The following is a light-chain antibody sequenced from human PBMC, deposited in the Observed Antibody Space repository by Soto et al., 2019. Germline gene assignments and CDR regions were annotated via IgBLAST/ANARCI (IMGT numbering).Light chain of an antibody. V-gene: IGKV1-5*01. CDR3: QQYNSYSWT. CDR1: QSISSW. Sequence: DIQMTQSPSTLSASVGDRVTITCRASQSISSWLAWYQQKPGKAPKLLIYDASSLESGVPSRFSGSGSGTEFTLTISGLQSDDFATYYCQQYNSYSWTFGQGTKLEIK. CDR2: DAS. J-gene: IGKJ2*01.